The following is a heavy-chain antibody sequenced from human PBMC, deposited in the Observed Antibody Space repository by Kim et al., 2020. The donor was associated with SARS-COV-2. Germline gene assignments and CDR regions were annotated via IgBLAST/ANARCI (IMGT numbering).Heavy chain of an antibody. CDR3: AKGATGRGTQGRGWFDP. J-gene: IGHJ5*02. CDR1: RYTFTSFD. D-gene: IGHD3-10*01. CDR2: MNPKSGNT. Sequence: ASVKVSCKASRYTFTSFDLNWVRQATGQGLEWLGWMNPKSGNTGYAQRFQGRVTMTRNTSINTAYMELTSLRSEDTAVYYCAKGATGRGTQGRGWFDPWGQGTLVTVSS. V-gene: IGHV1-8*01.